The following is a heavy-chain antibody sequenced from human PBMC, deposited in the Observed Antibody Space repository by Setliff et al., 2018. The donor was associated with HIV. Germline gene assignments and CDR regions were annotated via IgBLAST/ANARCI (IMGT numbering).Heavy chain of an antibody. CDR2: ISAYTANT. CDR3: ARDWDTAMVELDY. J-gene: IGHJ4*02. D-gene: IGHD5-18*01. Sequence: ASVKVSCKASGYTFPNYGITWVRQAPGQGLEWMGWISAYTANTNYAQNLQGRVTLTTDTSTSTAYMELRSLRSDDTAVYYCARDWDTAMVELDYWGQGTLVTVSS. CDR1: GYTFPNYG. V-gene: IGHV1-18*01.